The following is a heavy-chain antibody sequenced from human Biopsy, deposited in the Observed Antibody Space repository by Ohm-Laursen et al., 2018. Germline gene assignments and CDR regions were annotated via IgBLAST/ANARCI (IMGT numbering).Heavy chain of an antibody. Sequence: SEALSLTCAVYGESFNGYYWSWIRQTPGKGLEWIGEMNHRGRTNYNPSLKSRVTISVDTSKNQFSLKVRSVTAADTAVYYCVRGVDYYDPYHYYALDVWGQGTTVTVSS. CDR2: MNHRGRT. J-gene: IGHJ6*02. CDR1: GESFNGYY. V-gene: IGHV4-34*01. D-gene: IGHD3-22*01. CDR3: VRGVDYYDPYHYYALDV.